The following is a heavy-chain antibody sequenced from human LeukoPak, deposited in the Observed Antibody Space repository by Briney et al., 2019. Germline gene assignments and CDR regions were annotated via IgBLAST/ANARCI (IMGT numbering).Heavy chain of an antibody. D-gene: IGHD3-22*01. V-gene: IGHV4-39*07. CDR1: GGSISSSSYY. J-gene: IGHJ4*02. Sequence: SETLSLTCTVSGGSISSSSYYWSWIHQPPGKGLEWIGEINHSGSTNYNPSLKSRVTISVDTSKNQFSLKLSSVTAADTAVYYCARGLGYYYDSSGYFDYWGQGTLVTVSS. CDR3: ARGLGYYYDSSGYFDY. CDR2: INHSGST.